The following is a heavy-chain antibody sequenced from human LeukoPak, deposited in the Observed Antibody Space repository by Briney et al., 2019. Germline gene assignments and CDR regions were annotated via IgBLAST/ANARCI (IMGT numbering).Heavy chain of an antibody. CDR3: ATERQKYFDY. V-gene: IGHV3-7*03. Sequence: GGSLRLSCAVSGFTFSTYWMSWVRQAPGKGLEWVANIKQDGSEKYYVDSVKGRFSISRDNAKNSLYLQMNSLRSEDTALYYCATERQKYFDYWGQGTLVTVSS. CDR2: IKQDGSEK. CDR1: GFTFSTYW. J-gene: IGHJ4*02.